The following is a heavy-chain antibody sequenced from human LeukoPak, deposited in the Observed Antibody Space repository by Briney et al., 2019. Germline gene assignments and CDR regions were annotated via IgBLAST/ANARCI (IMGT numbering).Heavy chain of an antibody. J-gene: IGHJ4*02. Sequence: SVKVSCKASGGTFSSYAISWVRQAPGQGLEWMGRIIPIFGTANYAQKFQGRVTITTDESTSTAYMELSSLRSEDTAVYYCARDGGDYYGSGEPNDYWGQGTLVTVSS. CDR1: GGTFSSYA. V-gene: IGHV1-69*05. CDR3: ARDGGDYYGSGEPNDY. D-gene: IGHD3-10*01. CDR2: IIPIFGTA.